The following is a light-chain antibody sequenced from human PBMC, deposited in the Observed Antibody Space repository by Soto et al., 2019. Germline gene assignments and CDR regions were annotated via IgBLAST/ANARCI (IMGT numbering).Light chain of an antibody. V-gene: IGKV1-39*01. CDR3: QQTYTTPEIT. J-gene: IGKJ5*01. CDR2: GAS. CDR1: QIISIS. Sequence: DIQMTQSPSSLSASVGGRVTITCRASQIISISLNCYQLKPGKAPNLLMYGASYLKSGVPTRFSGSGSGTDFTLTISSLQPEDFATYYCQQTYTTPEITFGQGTRLEIK.